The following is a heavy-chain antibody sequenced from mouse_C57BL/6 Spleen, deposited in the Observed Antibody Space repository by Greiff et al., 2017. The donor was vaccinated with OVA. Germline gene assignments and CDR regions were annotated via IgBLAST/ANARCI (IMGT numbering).Heavy chain of an antibody. D-gene: IGHD1-1*01. J-gene: IGHJ3*01. CDR2: IYPRDGST. Sequence: VMLVESDAELVKPGASVKISCKVSGYTFTDHTIHWMKQRPEQGLEWIGYIYPRDGSTKYNEKFKGKATLTADKSSSTAYMQLNSLTSEDSAVYFCARHPDYYGSSFFAYWGQGTLVTVSA. CDR3: ARHPDYYGSSFFAY. V-gene: IGHV1-78*01. CDR1: GYTFTDHT.